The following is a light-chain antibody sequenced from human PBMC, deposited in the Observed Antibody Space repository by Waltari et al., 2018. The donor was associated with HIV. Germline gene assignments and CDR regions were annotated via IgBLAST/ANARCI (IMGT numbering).Light chain of an antibody. Sequence: QSPATLSLSPGERATLSCRASQSVSSYLAWYQQKPGQAPRLLISDASNRATGIPARFSGSGSGTDFTLTISSLEPEDFAVYYCQQRSNLITFGQGTRLEIK. V-gene: IGKV3-11*01. CDR2: DAS. J-gene: IGKJ5*01. CDR1: QSVSSY. CDR3: QQRSNLIT.